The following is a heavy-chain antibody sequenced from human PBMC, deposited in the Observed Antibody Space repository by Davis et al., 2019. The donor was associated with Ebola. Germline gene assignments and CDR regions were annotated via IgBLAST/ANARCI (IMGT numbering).Heavy chain of an antibody. CDR3: AKDRALTAEYFQH. Sequence: SLKISCAASGFTFDDYAMHWVRQAPGKGLEWVSGISWNSGSIGYADSVEGRFTISRDNAKNSLYLQMNSLRAEDTALYYCAKDRALTAEYFQHWGQGTLVTVSS. J-gene: IGHJ1*01. CDR2: ISWNSGSI. V-gene: IGHV3-9*01. CDR1: GFTFDDYA.